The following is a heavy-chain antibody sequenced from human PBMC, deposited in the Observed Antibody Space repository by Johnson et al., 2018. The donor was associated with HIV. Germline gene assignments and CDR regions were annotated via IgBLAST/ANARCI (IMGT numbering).Heavy chain of an antibody. D-gene: IGHD2-15*01. CDR2: IRSKGNSYAT. CDR3: AKVGGGGFDI. CDR1: GFTFSGSA. V-gene: IGHV3-73*01. Sequence: VQLVESGGGVVQPGGSLRLSCAASGFTFSGSALHWIRQASGRGLEWVGLIRSKGNSYATAYAASVKGRFTISRDDSHNTAYLQMNGLRADDTAVYYCAKVGGGGFDIWGQGTMVTVCS. J-gene: IGHJ3*02.